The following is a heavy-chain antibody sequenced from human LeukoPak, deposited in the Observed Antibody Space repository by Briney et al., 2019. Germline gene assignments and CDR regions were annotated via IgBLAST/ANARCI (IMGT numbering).Heavy chain of an antibody. CDR2: FDPEDGET. CDR3: ATTPLGLRLGELSFSPLDY. CDR1: GYTLTELS. V-gene: IGHV1-24*01. J-gene: IGHJ4*02. D-gene: IGHD3-16*02. Sequence: GASVKVSCKVFGYTLTELSMHWVRQAPGKGLEWMGGFDPEDGETIYAQKFQGRVTMTEDTSTDTAYMELSSLRSEDTAVYYCATTPLGLRLGELSFSPLDYWGQGTLVTVSS.